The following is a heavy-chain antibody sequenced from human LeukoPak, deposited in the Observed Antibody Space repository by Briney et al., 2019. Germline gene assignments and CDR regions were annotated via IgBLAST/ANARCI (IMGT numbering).Heavy chain of an antibody. D-gene: IGHD2-2*01. CDR1: GFTFSSYS. J-gene: IGHJ4*02. CDR3: ARGRGYCSSTSCSLCFDY. CDR2: ISSSSSTI. Sequence: GGSLRLSCAASGFTFSSYSMNWVRQAPGKGLEWVSYISSSSSTIYYADSVKGRFTISRDNAKNSLYLQMNSLRAEDTAVYYCARGRGYCSSTSCSLCFDYWGQGTLVTVSS. V-gene: IGHV3-48*04.